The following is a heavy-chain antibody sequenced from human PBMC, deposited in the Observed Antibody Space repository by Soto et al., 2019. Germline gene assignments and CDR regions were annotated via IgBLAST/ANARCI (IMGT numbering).Heavy chain of an antibody. CDR3: AREDSGYYAVYYFDY. D-gene: IGHD3-22*01. Sequence: LSLPCAVSGYSISSGYYWGWIRQPPGKGLEWIGSIYHSGSTYYNPSLKSRVTISVDTSKNQFSLKLSSVTAADTAVYYCAREDSGYYAVYYFDYWGQGTLVTVSS. CDR1: GYSISSGYY. V-gene: IGHV4-38-2*02. CDR2: IYHSGST. J-gene: IGHJ4*02.